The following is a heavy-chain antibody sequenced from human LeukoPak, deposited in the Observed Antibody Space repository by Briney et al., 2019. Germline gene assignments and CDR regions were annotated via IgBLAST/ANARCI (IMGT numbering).Heavy chain of an antibody. J-gene: IGHJ3*02. CDR1: GYTFTSYG. CDR3: ARGTYYYDRTRAFDI. Sequence: ASVKVSCKASGYTFTSYGISWVRQPPGQGLEWMGWISAYNGNTNYAQKLQGRVTMTADTSTSTAYMELRSLRSDDTAVYYCARGTYYYDRTRAFDIWGQGTMVTVSS. D-gene: IGHD3-22*01. CDR2: ISAYNGNT. V-gene: IGHV1-18*01.